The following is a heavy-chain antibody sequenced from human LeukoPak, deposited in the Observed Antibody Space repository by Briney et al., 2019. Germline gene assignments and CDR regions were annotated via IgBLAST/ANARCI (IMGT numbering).Heavy chain of an antibody. J-gene: IGHJ4*02. D-gene: IGHD5-24*01. CDR2: ISSGSTI. Sequence: GGSLRLSCAASGFTFSSYSMNWVRQAPGKGLERVSSISSGSTIYYADSVKGRFTISRDNAKNSLYLQMNSLRAEDTAVYYCARASVATIIPDYWGQGTLVTVSS. CDR1: GFTFSSYS. V-gene: IGHV3-69-1*02. CDR3: ARASVATIIPDY.